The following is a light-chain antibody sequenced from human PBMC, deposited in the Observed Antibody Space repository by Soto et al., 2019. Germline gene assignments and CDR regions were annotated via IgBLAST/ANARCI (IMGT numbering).Light chain of an antibody. V-gene: IGKV3-15*01. J-gene: IGKJ1*01. CDR2: GVS. CDR1: QSVTSN. CDR3: QQYNNWPRT. Sequence: EIVMTQSPAPLSVSPGERATLSCRASQSVTSNLAWYQQKPGQAPRLLMYGVSTRATGIPARFGGSGSATEFTLTISSLQSEDVAVYYCQQYNNWPRTLGQGTKVDIK.